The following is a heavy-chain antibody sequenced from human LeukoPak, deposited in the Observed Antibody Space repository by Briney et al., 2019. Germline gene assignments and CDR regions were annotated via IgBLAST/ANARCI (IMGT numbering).Heavy chain of an antibody. V-gene: IGHV3-33*01. CDR1: GFTFRSYG. CDR3: ARDRGYSGYERFDY. D-gene: IGHD5-12*01. Sequence: PGRSLRLSCAASGFTFRSYGMQWVRQAPGKGLEWVAVIWYDGSDKYYADSVKGRFTISRDNSKNTLSLQMNSPRAEDTAMYYCARDRGYSGYERFDYWGQGTLVTVSS. CDR2: IWYDGSDK. J-gene: IGHJ4*02.